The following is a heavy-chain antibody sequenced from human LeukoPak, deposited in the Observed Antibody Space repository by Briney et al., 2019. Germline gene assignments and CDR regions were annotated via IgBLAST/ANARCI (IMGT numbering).Heavy chain of an antibody. CDR2: IKKDGSEK. CDR1: GFTFSSYW. Sequence: PGGSLRLSCAASGFTFSSYWMSWVRQAPGKGLEWVANIKKDGSEKYYVDSVEGRFTISRDNAKNTLHLQMNSLRAEDTAVYYCAKGSSRPPNAFDIWGQGTLVTV. J-gene: IGHJ3*02. CDR3: AKGSSRPPNAFDI. D-gene: IGHD6-6*01. V-gene: IGHV3-7*01.